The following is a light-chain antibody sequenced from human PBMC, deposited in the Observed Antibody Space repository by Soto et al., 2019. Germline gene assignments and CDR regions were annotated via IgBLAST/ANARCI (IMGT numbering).Light chain of an antibody. V-gene: IGKV3-15*01. CDR1: QSINRN. J-gene: IGKJ2*01. CDR2: SAS. Sequence: EIVMTQSPATLSVSPGERATLSCRASQSINRNLAWYQQKPGQAPRLLIYSASIRATGIPARFSGSGSGTEFTLPISSLQSEDFAVYYCQQYNNWPPYTFGQGTKLEIK. CDR3: QQYNNWPPYT.